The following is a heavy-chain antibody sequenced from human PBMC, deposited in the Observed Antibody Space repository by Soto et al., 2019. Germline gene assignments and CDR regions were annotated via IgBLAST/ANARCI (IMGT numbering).Heavy chain of an antibody. D-gene: IGHD1-7*01. V-gene: IGHV3-11*01. Sequence: QVQLVESGGGLVKPGGSLRLSCTASGFAISDYDMTWIRQAPGEGLEWVSYITASGTTKDYADSVKGRFTISRDTATHSLFLQMNSLGGDDTAIYYCARHGGTFDPWGQGTLVTVSS. J-gene: IGHJ5*02. CDR1: GFAISDYD. CDR2: ITASGTTK. CDR3: ARHGGTFDP.